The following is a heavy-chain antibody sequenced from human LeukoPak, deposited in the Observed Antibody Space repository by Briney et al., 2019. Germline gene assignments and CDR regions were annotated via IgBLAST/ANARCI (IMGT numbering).Heavy chain of an antibody. Sequence: SETLSLTCTVSGGSISNYYWSWIRQPPGKGLEWIGYIYYSGSTNYNPSLKSRVTISVDTSKNQFSLKLSSVTAADTAVYYCAREGWGDSGYFDYWGQGTLVTVSS. J-gene: IGHJ4*02. D-gene: IGHD3-10*01. CDR1: GGSISNYY. CDR3: AREGWGDSGYFDY. CDR2: IYYSGST. V-gene: IGHV4-59*01.